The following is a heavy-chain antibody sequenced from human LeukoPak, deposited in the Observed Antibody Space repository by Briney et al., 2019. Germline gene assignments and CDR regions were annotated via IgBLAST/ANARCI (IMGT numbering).Heavy chain of an antibody. V-gene: IGHV1-69*13. CDR2: IIPIFGTA. D-gene: IGHD3-10*01. J-gene: IGHJ6*04. Sequence: SVKVSCKASGGTFSSYAISWVRQAPGQGLEWMGGIIPIFGTANYAQKFQGRVTITADESTSTAYMELSSLRSEDTAVCYCARDLRGVIPHYYGMDVWGKGTTVTVSS. CDR1: GGTFSSYA. CDR3: ARDLRGVIPHYYGMDV.